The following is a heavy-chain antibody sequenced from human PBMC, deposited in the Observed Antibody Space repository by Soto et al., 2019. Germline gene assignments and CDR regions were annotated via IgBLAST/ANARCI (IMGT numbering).Heavy chain of an antibody. J-gene: IGHJ3*02. D-gene: IGHD2-15*01. CDR1: GFTFSSYA. Sequence: EVQLLESGGGLVQPGGSLRLSCAASGFTFSSYAMSWVRQPPGKELEWVSTISGGGDGTYYADSMKGHFTISRDNSKNTLYLQMNSLRAEDTAIYYCAKKGLGSLTTFCSGSGCHYASDMWGQGTMVTVSS. CDR3: AKKGLGSLTTFCSGSGCHYASDM. CDR2: ISGGGDGT. V-gene: IGHV3-23*01.